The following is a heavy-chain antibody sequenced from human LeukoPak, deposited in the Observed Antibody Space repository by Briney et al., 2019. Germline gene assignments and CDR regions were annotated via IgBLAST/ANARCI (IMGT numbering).Heavy chain of an antibody. CDR1: GDSVSSNSAA. V-gene: IGHV6-1*01. CDR3: ARTIVVVPAAMPYGMDV. J-gene: IGHJ6*02. Sequence: SQTLSLTCAISGDSVSSNSAAWNWIMQSPSRGLEWLGRTYYRSKWYNDYAVSVKSRITINPDTSKNQFSLQLNSVTPEDTAVYYCARTIVVVPAAMPYGMDVWGQGTTVTVSS. D-gene: IGHD2-2*01. CDR2: TYYRSKWYN.